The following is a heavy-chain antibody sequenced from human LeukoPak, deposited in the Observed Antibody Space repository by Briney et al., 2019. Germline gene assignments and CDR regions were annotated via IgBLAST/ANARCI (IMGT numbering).Heavy chain of an antibody. V-gene: IGHV4-4*07. CDR3: ARSTMVRGVILHYYYYYMDV. CDR2: IYTSGST. CDR1: GGSISSYY. J-gene: IGHJ6*03. Sequence: TSETLSLTYTVSGGSISSYYWSWIRQPAGKGLEWIGRIYTSGSTNYNPSLKSRVTISVDTSKNQFSLKLSSVTAADTAVYYCARSTMVRGVILHYYYYYMDVWGKGTTVTISS. D-gene: IGHD3-10*01.